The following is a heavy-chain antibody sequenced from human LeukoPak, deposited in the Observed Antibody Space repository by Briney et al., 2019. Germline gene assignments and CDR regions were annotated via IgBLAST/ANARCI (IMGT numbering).Heavy chain of an antibody. CDR1: GYTFTGYY. Sequence: ASVKVSCEASGYTFTGYYMHWVRQAPGQGLEWMGGFDPEDGETVYAQKFQGRVTMTEDTFTDTAYMELSSLISEDTAVYYCATGLHDYWGQGTLVTVSS. J-gene: IGHJ4*02. V-gene: IGHV1-24*01. CDR3: ATGLHDY. CDR2: FDPEDGET.